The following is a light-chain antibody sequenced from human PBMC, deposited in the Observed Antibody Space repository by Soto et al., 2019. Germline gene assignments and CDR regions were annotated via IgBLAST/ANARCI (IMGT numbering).Light chain of an antibody. Sequence: QAVVTQPPSLSGAPGQRVTISCTGSSSNIGAGYDVHWYQQLPGTAPKLLIYGNSNRPSGVPDRFSGSNSGTSASLAITGLQAEDEADYYCQSYDSSLSGYVFGTGTKLTVL. CDR1: SSNIGAGYD. J-gene: IGLJ1*01. CDR3: QSYDSSLSGYV. V-gene: IGLV1-40*01. CDR2: GNS.